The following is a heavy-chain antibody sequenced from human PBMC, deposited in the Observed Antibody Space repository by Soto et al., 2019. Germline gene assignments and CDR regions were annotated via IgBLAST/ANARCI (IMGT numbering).Heavy chain of an antibody. Sequence: QVQLVQSGAEVKKPGSSVKVSCKASGGTFSSYTISWVRQAPGQGLEWMGRIIPILGIANYAQKFQGRVTITADKSTSTAYMKLSSLRSEDTAVYYCARARYCSSTSCSHFDYWGQGTLVTVSS. J-gene: IGHJ4*02. D-gene: IGHD2-2*01. V-gene: IGHV1-69*02. CDR1: GGTFSSYT. CDR3: ARARYCSSTSCSHFDY. CDR2: IIPILGIA.